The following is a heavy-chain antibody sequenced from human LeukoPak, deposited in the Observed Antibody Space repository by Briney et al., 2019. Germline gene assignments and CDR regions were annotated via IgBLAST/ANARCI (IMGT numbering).Heavy chain of an antibody. J-gene: IGHJ4*02. CDR2: ISRYSGAT. CDR3: VSWVGGNSGVASFDY. Sequence: ASVKLSCKASGYIISDYYRHWGRQAPGRGFEWMGWISRYSGATKLAQKFQGRVTLTRDTSISPAYVELSNLASDDTGVYCCVSWVGGNSGVASFDYWGQGTMVIVSS. V-gene: IGHV1-2*02. D-gene: IGHD2-21*01. CDR1: GYIISDYY.